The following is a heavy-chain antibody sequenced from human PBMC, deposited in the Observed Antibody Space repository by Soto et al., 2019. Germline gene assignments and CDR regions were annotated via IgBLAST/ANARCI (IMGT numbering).Heavy chain of an antibody. J-gene: IGHJ4*02. CDR3: AKDEADSSGDYSDC. CDR2: ISGSGGST. CDR1: GFTFSSYA. Sequence: EVQLLESGGGLVQPGGSLRLSCAASGFTFSSYAMSWVRQAPGKGLEWVSAISGSGGSTYYADSVKGRFTISRDNSKNTLYLKMNSLRAEDTTVYYCAKDEADSSGDYSDCWGQGTLVTVSS. D-gene: IGHD3-22*01. V-gene: IGHV3-23*01.